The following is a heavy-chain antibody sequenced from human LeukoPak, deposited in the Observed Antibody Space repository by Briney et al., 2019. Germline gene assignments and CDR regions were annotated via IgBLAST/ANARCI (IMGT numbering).Heavy chain of an antibody. CDR1: GYTFTGYY. Sequence: ASVKVSCKASGYTFTGYYMHWVRQAPGQGLEWMGWINPNSGGTNYAQKFQGRVTMTRDTSISTAYMELSRLRSDDTAVYYCARAVEDYYDSSGYYSRGNWFDPWGQGTLVTVSS. J-gene: IGHJ5*02. CDR3: ARAVEDYYDSSGYYSRGNWFDP. D-gene: IGHD3-22*01. CDR2: INPNSGGT. V-gene: IGHV1-2*02.